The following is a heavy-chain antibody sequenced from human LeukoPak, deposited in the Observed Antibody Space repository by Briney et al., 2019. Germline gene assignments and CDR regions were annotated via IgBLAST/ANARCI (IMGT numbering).Heavy chain of an antibody. Sequence: SETLSLTCTVSGGSISSHYWSWIRQPPGKGLEWIGYIYYSGSTNYNPSLKSRVTISVDTSKNQFSLKLSSVTAADTAVYYCARKTTTPGPFDYWGQGTLVTVSS. J-gene: IGHJ4*02. CDR1: GGSISSHY. V-gene: IGHV4-59*11. D-gene: IGHD1-14*01. CDR3: ARKTTTPGPFDY. CDR2: IYYSGST.